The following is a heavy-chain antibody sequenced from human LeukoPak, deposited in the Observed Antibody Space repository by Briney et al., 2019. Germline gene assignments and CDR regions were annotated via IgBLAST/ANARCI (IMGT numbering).Heavy chain of an antibody. J-gene: IGHJ4*02. CDR3: ARDHYYGSGSFDY. CDR2: ISSSNTI. D-gene: IGHD3-10*01. V-gene: IGHV3-48*03. CDR1: GFTFSSYE. Sequence: GGSLMPSCAASGFTFSSYEMNWVRQAPGKGLEWISYISSSNTIYYADTVKGLFTISRDNANNSLYLQMNSLRAEDTAVYYCARDHYYGSGSFDYWGQRTMAADSS.